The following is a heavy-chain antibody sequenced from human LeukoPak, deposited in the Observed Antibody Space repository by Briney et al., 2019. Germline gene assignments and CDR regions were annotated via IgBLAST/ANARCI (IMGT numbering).Heavy chain of an antibody. V-gene: IGHV3-73*01. CDR1: GFTFSGSA. CDR3: TRPGLAAAGTPAYYYYYMEV. Sequence: GGSLRLSCAASGFTFSGSAMHWVRQASGKGLEWVGRIRSKANSYATAYAASVKGRFTISRDDSKNTAYLQMNSLKTEDTAVYYCTRPGLAAAGTPAYYYYYMEVWGKGTTVTVSS. CDR2: IRSKANSYAT. J-gene: IGHJ6*03. D-gene: IGHD6-13*01.